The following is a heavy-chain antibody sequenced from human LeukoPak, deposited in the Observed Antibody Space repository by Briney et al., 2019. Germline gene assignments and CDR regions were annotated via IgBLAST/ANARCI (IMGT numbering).Heavy chain of an antibody. CDR1: GFTFSSYS. J-gene: IGHJ6*02. CDR3: AKDLHRGAVVTPYNYYGMDV. CDR2: ISSSSSYI. V-gene: IGHV3-21*01. D-gene: IGHD2-21*02. Sequence: PGGSLRLSCAASGFTFSSYSMNWVRQAPGKGLEWVSSISSSSSYIYYADSVKGRFTISRDNAKNSLYLQMNSLRAEDTAVYYCAKDLHRGAVVTPYNYYGMDVWGRGTTVTVSS.